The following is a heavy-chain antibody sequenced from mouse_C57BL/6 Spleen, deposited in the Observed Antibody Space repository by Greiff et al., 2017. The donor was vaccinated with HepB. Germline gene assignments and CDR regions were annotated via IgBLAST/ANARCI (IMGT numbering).Heavy chain of an antibody. J-gene: IGHJ2*01. CDR1: GFTFSDYY. CDR3: ARWSNPGLDY. Sequence: EVMLVESEGGLVQPGSSMKLSCTASGFTFSDYYMAWVRQVPEKGLEWVANINYDGSSTYYLDSLKSRFIISRDNAKNILYLQMSSLKSEDTATYYCARWSNPGLDYWGQGTTLTVSS. CDR2: INYDGSST. D-gene: IGHD2-5*01. V-gene: IGHV5-16*01.